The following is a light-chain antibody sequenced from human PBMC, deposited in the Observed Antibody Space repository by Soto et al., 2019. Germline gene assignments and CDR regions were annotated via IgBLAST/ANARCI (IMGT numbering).Light chain of an antibody. J-gene: IGKJ3*01. Sequence: EIVLTQSPATLSLSPGERATLSCRASQSVSSYLAWYQQKPGQAPRLPIYDASNRATGIPARFSGSGSGTDFTLNISSLEPEDFAVYYCQQRSNWTGAFGPGTKVDIK. CDR2: DAS. CDR3: QQRSNWTGA. CDR1: QSVSSY. V-gene: IGKV3-11*01.